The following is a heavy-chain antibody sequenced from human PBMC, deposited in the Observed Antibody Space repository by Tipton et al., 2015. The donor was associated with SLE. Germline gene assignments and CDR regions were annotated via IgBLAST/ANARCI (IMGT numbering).Heavy chain of an antibody. V-gene: IGHV4-34*01. J-gene: IGHJ6*03. D-gene: IGHD6-19*01. Sequence: TLSLTCAVYGGSFSGYYWSWIRQPPGKGLEWIGEINHSGSTNYNPSLKSRVTISVDTSKNQFSLKLSSVTAADTAVYYCARAYSSGWHRYYYYYMDVWGKGTTVTVSS. CDR3: ARAYSSGWHRYYYYYMDV. CDR2: INHSGST. CDR1: GGSFSGYY.